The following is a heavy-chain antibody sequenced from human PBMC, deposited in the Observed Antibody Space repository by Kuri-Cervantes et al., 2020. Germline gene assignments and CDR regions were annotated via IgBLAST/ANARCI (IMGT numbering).Heavy chain of an antibody. J-gene: IGHJ3*02. CDR1: GFTFDDYA. V-gene: IGHV3-9*01. CDR3: AKDLRSSSLRGGAFDI. CDR2: ISWNGGSI. D-gene: IGHD6-6*01. Sequence: GGSLRLSCAASGFTFDDYAIHWVRQAPEKGLEWVSGISWNGGSIGYADSVKGRFTISRDNAKSSLYLQMNSLRAEDTALYFCAKDLRSSSLRGGAFDIWGQGTMVTVSS.